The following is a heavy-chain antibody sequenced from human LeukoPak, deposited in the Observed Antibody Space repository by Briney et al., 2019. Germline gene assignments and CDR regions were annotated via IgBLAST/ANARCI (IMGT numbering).Heavy chain of an antibody. D-gene: IGHD6-19*01. CDR2: ISYDGSNI. CDR1: GFSFSSYA. V-gene: IGHV3-30*04. CDR3: ATAYSSGWSDY. J-gene: IGHJ4*02. Sequence: PGGSPRLSCAVSGFSFSSYAMYWVRQAPGRGLEWVTIISYDGSNIHYADSVKGRFTVSRDNSRNTLSLQMNNLRPDDTAVYYCATAYSSGWSDYWGQGTLVTVSS.